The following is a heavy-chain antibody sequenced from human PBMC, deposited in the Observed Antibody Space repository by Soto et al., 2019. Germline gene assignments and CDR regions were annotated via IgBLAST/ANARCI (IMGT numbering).Heavy chain of an antibody. D-gene: IGHD1-26*01. Sequence: ASVKVSCKASAYTFTSYGISWVRQAPGQGLEWMGWISADNGNTKYEQKLQGRVTMTTDTSTSTAYMELRSLRSDDSAVYYCARSTYYCAKDFLSGIVGATVDYWGQGTLVTVSS. CDR2: ISADNGNT. CDR3: ARSTYYCAKDFLSGIVGATVDY. J-gene: IGHJ4*02. V-gene: IGHV1-18*01. CDR1: AYTFTSYG.